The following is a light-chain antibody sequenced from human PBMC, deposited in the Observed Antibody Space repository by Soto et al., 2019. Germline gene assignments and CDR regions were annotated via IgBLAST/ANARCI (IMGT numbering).Light chain of an antibody. J-gene: IGKJ1*01. V-gene: IGKV3-15*01. CDR2: GAS. Sequence: VMPQSPATLSVSPGERATLSCRASQSVSSNLAWYQQKPGQAPRLLIYGASTRATGIPARFSGSGSGTEFTLTISSLQSEDFAVYYCQQYNNWPRTFGQGTKV. CDR3: QQYNNWPRT. CDR1: QSVSSN.